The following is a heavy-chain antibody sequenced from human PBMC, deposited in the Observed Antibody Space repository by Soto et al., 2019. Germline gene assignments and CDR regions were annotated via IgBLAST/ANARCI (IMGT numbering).Heavy chain of an antibody. CDR1: GYTFTGYY. CDR3: AREHAGFGDY. CDR2: INPNSGGT. J-gene: IGHJ4*02. D-gene: IGHD3-16*01. V-gene: IGHV1-2*02. Sequence: ASVKVSCKASGYTFTGYYMHWVRQAPGQGLEWMGWINPNSGGTNYAQKFQGRVTMTRDTSINTTYMELTSLTSDDTAVYYCAREHAGFGDYWGPGTLVTVS.